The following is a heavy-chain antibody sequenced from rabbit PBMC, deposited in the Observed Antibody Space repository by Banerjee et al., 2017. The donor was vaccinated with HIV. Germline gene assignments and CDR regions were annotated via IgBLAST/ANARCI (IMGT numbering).Heavy chain of an antibody. Sequence: QSLEESGGDLVKPGASLTLTCTASGFDFSSNAMCWVRQAPGKGLEWIACIYTGSWGSPYYASWAEGRFTISKTSSTTATLQMTSLTAADTATYFCARAGDYDYTYGYAGYPMWGSGTLVTVS. CDR2: IYTGSWGSP. CDR1: GFDFSSNA. D-gene: IGHD6-1*01. CDR3: ARAGDYDYTYGYAGYPM. V-gene: IGHV1S40*01. J-gene: IGHJ4*01.